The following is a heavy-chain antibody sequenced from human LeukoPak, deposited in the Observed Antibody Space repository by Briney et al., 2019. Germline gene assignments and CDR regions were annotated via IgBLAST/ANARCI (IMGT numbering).Heavy chain of an antibody. D-gene: IGHD4-17*01. CDR1: GYTLIGYY. CDR3: ARGQPYGEYNYFDP. J-gene: IGHJ5*02. CDR2: INPSTGDT. V-gene: IGHV1-2*06. Sequence: ASGKVSCKPSGYTLIGYYMHWVRQDPGQGREWMGRINPSTGDTNSAQKFQGRVTMTRDTSFSTAYMELSRRTSDDTAIYYCARGQPYGEYNYFDPWGQGTLVTVSS.